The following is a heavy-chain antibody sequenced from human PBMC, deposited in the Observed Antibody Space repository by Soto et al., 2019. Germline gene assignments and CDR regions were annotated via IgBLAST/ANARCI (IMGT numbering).Heavy chain of an antibody. CDR3: ARGETYLGV. CDR2: IIPIFSSR. J-gene: IGHJ6*02. CDR1: RDTFNKYA. V-gene: IGHV1-69*01. Sequence: QVQLVQSGAEVKKPGSSVKVSCTTSRDTFNKYAFNWVRQAPGQGLEWMGWIIPIFSSRNYAEKFQGRVTITADDSTSTAYRELRRLRFEDTAVYYCARGETYLGVWGQGTTVTVSS.